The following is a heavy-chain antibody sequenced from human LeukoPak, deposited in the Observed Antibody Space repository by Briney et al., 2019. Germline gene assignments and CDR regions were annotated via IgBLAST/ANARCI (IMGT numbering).Heavy chain of an antibody. CDR3: ARDPNSSRSMDV. CDR1: GYTFTGYY. J-gene: IGHJ6*03. Sequence: ASVKVSCKASGYTFTGYYMHWVRQAPGQGLEWMGWINPNSGGTNYAQKFQDWVTMTRDTSISTAYMELSRLRSDDTAVYYCARDPNSSRSMDVWGKGTTVTVSS. V-gene: IGHV1-2*04. D-gene: IGHD6-13*01. CDR2: INPNSGGT.